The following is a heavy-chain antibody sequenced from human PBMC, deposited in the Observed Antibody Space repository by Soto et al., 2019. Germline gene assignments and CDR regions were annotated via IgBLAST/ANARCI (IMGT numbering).Heavy chain of an antibody. J-gene: IGHJ4*02. D-gene: IGHD2-8*02. CDR2: INHSGST. CDR3: ARDKITGLFDY. Sequence: PSETLSLTCAVYGGPFSGYYWTWIRQPPGTGLERIGEINHSGSTNYNPSLKSRVTISVDTSKNQFSLKLTSVTAADTAVYYCARDKITGLFDYWGQGTLVT. V-gene: IGHV4-34*01. CDR1: GGPFSGYY.